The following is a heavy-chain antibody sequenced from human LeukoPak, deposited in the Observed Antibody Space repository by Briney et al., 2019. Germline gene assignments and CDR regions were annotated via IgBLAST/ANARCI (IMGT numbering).Heavy chain of an antibody. J-gene: IGHJ5*02. D-gene: IGHD6-19*01. CDR1: GYTFTSYG. CDR3: AITLPISSGWYYWFDP. Sequence: GASVKVSCKASGYTFTSYGISWVRQAPGQGLEWMGWISAYNGNTNYAQKLQGRVTMTTDTSTSTAYMELRSLRSDDTAVYYCAITLPISSGWYYWFDPWGQGTLVTVSS. V-gene: IGHV1-18*01. CDR2: ISAYNGNT.